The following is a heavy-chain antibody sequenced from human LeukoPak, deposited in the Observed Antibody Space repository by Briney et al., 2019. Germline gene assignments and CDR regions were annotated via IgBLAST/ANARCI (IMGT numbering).Heavy chain of an antibody. D-gene: IGHD6-19*01. J-gene: IGHJ5*02. Sequence: GASVTVSCKTSGYRFTSYGVHWVRQAPGQGLEWMGWTSAYNGDTKYGQKFQGRLTMTTDTSTSTAYLDVRSLRSEDTAVYYCARDLLQWQTNNWLAPWGQGTLVTVSS. CDR2: TSAYNGDT. CDR1: GYRFTSYG. CDR3: ARDLLQWQTNNWLAP. V-gene: IGHV1-18*01.